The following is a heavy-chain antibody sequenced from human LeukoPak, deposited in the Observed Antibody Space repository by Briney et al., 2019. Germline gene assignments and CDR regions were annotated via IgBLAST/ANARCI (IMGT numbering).Heavy chain of an antibody. CDR1: GFTFSSYS. CDR2: ITGGTTTIT. V-gene: IGHV3-48*01. Sequence: GGSLRLSCAASGFTFSSYSMNLVREAPGKGLEWLSYITGGTTTITYYADSVKGRFTISRDNAKNSLDLQMTSLRAEDTAIYFCGSLHNSPLWGQGTLVTVSS. CDR3: GSLHNSPL. J-gene: IGHJ1*01. D-gene: IGHD2/OR15-2a*01.